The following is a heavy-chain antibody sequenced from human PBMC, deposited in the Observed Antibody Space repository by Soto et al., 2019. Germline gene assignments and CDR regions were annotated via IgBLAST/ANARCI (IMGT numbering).Heavy chain of an antibody. J-gene: IGHJ3*01. V-gene: IGHV4-59*01. CDR2: LLYRGTA. CDR3: AREKDFILGGYAFGY. Sequence: QVQLQESGPRLVKPSETLSLTCSVSDSSMSPYYWTWFRQSPGKGLEWIGHLLYRGTATYNPALQGRVTISLYTSKKQVSLQLSSVIAADTAVYYCAREKDFILGGYAFGYWGPGTLVTVSS. D-gene: IGHD1-26*01. CDR1: DSSMSPYY.